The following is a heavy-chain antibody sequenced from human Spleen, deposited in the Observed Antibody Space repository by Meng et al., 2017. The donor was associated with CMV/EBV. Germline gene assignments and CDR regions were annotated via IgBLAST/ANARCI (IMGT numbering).Heavy chain of an antibody. V-gene: IGHV1-69-2*01. CDR3: SAAADY. Sequence: TVKLSCKVSGYTFTDYHMHWVRQAPGKGLEWMGLVDTENGRTICAEKFQGRVSMTADTSTDIVYMYLSSLTSEDTAVYYCSAAADYWGQGTLVTVSS. J-gene: IGHJ4*02. CDR2: VDTENGRT. CDR1: GYTFTDYH.